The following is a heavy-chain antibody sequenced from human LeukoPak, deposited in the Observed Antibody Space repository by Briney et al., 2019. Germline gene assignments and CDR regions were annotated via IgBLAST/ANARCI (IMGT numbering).Heavy chain of an antibody. CDR1: GFAINTNY. D-gene: IGHD5-24*01. V-gene: IGHV3-53*01. CDR2: TYFGGTT. Sequence: GGSLRLSCVASGFAINTNYMNWVRQAPGKELEWVSITYFGGTTYYADSVKGRFTISRDNSKNTLYLQMNSLGADDTAVYYCARDSEGDGYNFDTWGRGTLVTVSS. J-gene: IGHJ5*02. CDR3: ARDSEGDGYNFDT.